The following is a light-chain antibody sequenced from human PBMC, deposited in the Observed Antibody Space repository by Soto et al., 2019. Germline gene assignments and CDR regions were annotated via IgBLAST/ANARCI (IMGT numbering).Light chain of an antibody. J-gene: IGKJ1*01. CDR3: QQYNSNWT. Sequence: DIQMTQSPSTLSASVGDRVTITCRASQSISSWLAWYQQKPGKAPKLLIYKASTLQSGVPSRFSGSGSGTEFTLAISSLQPDESATYYCQQYNSNWTFGQGTKVDIK. V-gene: IGKV1-5*03. CDR1: QSISSW. CDR2: KAS.